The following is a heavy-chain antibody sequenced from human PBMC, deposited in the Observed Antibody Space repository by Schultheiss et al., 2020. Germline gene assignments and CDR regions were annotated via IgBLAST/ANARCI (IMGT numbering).Heavy chain of an antibody. V-gene: IGHV3-74*03. CDR3: ARDRFSRSWEDDYYYYMDV. CDR1: GFTFSSYG. D-gene: IGHD6-13*01. J-gene: IGHJ6*03. Sequence: GSLRLSCAASGFTFSSYGMHWVRQRPGKGLEWVSRVNPDGTTTSYADSVKGRFTISRDDSKNTLFLQMNSLRSEDTAVYFCARDRFSRSWEDDYYYYMDVWGKGTTVTVSS. CDR2: VNPDGTTT.